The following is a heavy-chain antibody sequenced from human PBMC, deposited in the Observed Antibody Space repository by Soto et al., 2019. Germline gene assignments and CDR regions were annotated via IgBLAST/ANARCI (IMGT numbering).Heavy chain of an antibody. Sequence: PSETLSLTCAVYGGSFSGYYWSWIRQPPGKGLEWIGEINHSGSTNYNPSLKSRVTISVDTSKNQFSLKLSSVTAADTAVYYCARVGGVRGVIIRSWFDPWGQGTLVTVSS. CDR2: INHSGST. J-gene: IGHJ5*02. CDR3: ARVGGVRGVIIRSWFDP. D-gene: IGHD3-10*01. V-gene: IGHV4-34*01. CDR1: GGSFSGYY.